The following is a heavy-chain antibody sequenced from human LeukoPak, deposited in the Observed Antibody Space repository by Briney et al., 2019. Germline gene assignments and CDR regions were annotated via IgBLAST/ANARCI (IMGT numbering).Heavy chain of an antibody. CDR1: GGTFSSYA. CDR2: ISAYNGNT. V-gene: IGHV1-18*01. Sequence: GASVKVSCKASGGTFSSYAISWVQQAPGQGLEWMGWISAYNGNTNYAQKLQGRVTMTTDTSTSTAYMELRSLRSDDTAVYYCARGSSSWSLDFDYWGQGTLVTVSS. J-gene: IGHJ4*02. CDR3: ARGSSSWSLDFDY. D-gene: IGHD6-13*01.